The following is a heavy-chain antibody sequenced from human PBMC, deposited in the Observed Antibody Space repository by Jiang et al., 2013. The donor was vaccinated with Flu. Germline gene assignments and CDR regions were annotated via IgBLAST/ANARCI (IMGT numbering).Heavy chain of an antibody. CDR3: AKEGIVVVPAAILGVLLGYFDL. D-gene: IGHD2-2*02. J-gene: IGHJ2*01. Sequence: EWVSAISGSGGSTYYADSVKGRFTISRDNSKNTLYLQMNSLRAEDTAVYYCAKEGIVVVPAAILGVLLGYFDLWGRGTLVTVSS. CDR2: ISGSGGST. V-gene: IGHV3-23*01.